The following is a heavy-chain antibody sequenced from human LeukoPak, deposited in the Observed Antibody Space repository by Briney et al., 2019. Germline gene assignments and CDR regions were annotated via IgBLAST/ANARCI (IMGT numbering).Heavy chain of an antibody. CDR2: INPDSAAT. CDR3: ARGSYGSGSYPSDV. V-gene: IGHV1-2*02. Sequence: GPSVKVSCKASGYTFTAYYIHWVRQAPDQGLEWMGWINPDSAATTYAQKFQDRVTMTRDTSVSTAYMDLSSLRSDDTAVYYCARGSYGSGSYPSDVLGQGTTVTVS. CDR1: GYTFTAYY. D-gene: IGHD3-10*01. J-gene: IGHJ6*02.